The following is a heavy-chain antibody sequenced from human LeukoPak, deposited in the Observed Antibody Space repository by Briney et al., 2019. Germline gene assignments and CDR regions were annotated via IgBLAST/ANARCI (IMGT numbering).Heavy chain of an antibody. J-gene: IGHJ4*02. CDR3: ASGAAAGTLTFFDY. V-gene: IGHV3-23*01. D-gene: IGHD6-13*01. Sequence: SCKASGYTFTSYGISWVRQAPGKGLEWVSSITGSDGSTYYADSVKGRFTISRDNSKNTLYLQMSSLRAEDTAVYYCASGAAAGTLTFFDYWGQGTLVTVSS. CDR1: GYTFTSYG. CDR2: ITGSDGST.